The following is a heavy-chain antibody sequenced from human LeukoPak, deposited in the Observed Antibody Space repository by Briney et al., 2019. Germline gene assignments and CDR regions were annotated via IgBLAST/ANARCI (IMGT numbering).Heavy chain of an antibody. J-gene: IGHJ4*02. V-gene: IGHV3-23*01. CDR2: ISGSGGRT. Sequence: GGSLRLSCAASGFTFSSHGMNWVRQAPGKGLEWVSGISGSGGRTYYADSVKGRFTISRDNSKNTLYLQMNSLRAEDTAVYYCAKVSRSYYDSSGYPGPFDYWGQGTLVTVSS. CDR1: GFTFSSHG. D-gene: IGHD3-22*01. CDR3: AKVSRSYYDSSGYPGPFDY.